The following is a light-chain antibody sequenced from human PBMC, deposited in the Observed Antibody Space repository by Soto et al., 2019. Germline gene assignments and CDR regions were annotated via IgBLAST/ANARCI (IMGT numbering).Light chain of an antibody. CDR3: AAWDDTLNGPV. J-gene: IGLJ2*01. CDR1: SSNIGSNS. V-gene: IGLV1-44*01. Sequence: QSVLTQPPSASGTPGQRVSISCSGSSSNIGSNSVTWYQQFLGKAPKLLIYRSNQRPSGVPDRFSGSKSGTSASLAISGLQSEDESDYYCAAWDDTLNGPVFGGGTQLTVL. CDR2: RSN.